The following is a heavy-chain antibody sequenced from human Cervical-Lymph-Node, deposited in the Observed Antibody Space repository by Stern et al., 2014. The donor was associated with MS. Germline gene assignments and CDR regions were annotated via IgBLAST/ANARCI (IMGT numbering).Heavy chain of an antibody. CDR1: GDSVSSNSAV. CDR2: TYYKSKWSF. J-gene: IGHJ3*01. CDR3: ARGDQAFDL. Sequence: QVQLGQSGPGLVKPSQTLSLTCAISGDSVSSNSAVWNWIRQSPVRGLEWLGRTYYKSKWSFNYAVSVRSRVTINPDASKNQFSLRLNSVTPEDTAVYYCARGDQAFDLWGQGTVVTVSS. D-gene: IGHD2-2*01. V-gene: IGHV6-1*01.